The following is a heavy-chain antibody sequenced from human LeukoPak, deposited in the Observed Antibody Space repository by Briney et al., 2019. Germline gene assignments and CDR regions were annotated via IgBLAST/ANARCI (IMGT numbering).Heavy chain of an antibody. J-gene: IGHJ4*02. CDR3: ATYYDSSRPFDY. CDR1: GFRLTTYG. D-gene: IGHD3-22*01. CDR2: IPFDGSDE. V-gene: IGHV3-30*02. Sequence: GGSLRLSCEVSGFRLTTYGTHWVRQAPGKGLEWVAYIPFDGSDEYYVDSVKGRFSISRDNSKNTLFLQMNSLRAEDTAVYYCATYYDSSRPFDYWGQGTLVTVSS.